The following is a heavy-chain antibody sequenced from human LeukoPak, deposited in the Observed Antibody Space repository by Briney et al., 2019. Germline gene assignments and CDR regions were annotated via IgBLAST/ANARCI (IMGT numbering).Heavy chain of an antibody. J-gene: IGHJ4*02. CDR1: GGSFSGYY. D-gene: IGHD6-6*01. CDR2: INHSGST. CDR3: AREISPADSSSAFDC. V-gene: IGHV4-34*01. Sequence: PSETLSLTCAVYGGSFSGYYWTWIRQPPGKGLEWIGEINHSGSTNYNPSLKSRVTISVDTSKNQFSLKLSSMTAADTAVYYCAREISPADSSSAFDCWGQGTLVTVSS.